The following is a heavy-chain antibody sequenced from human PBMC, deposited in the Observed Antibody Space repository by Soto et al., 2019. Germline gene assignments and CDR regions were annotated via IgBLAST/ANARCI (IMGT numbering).Heavy chain of an antibody. J-gene: IGHJ4*02. CDR1: GGSISSYY. Sequence: QVQLQESGPGLVKPSETLSLTCTVSGGSISSYYWSWIRQPPGKGLEWIGYIYYSGSTNYNPSLKSRVTTSGDTSKNQFPLKLSSVPAADTAVYYCARRYGVAYDYWGQGTLVTVSS. V-gene: IGHV4-59*08. CDR2: IYYSGST. CDR3: ARRYGVAYDY. D-gene: IGHD1-20*01.